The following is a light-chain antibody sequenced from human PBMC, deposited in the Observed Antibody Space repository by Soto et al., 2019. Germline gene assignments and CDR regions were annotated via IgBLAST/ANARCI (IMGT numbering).Light chain of an antibody. Sequence: QSVLTQPASVSGSPGQSITISCTGTSSDVGAFNYVSWYQQRPGKAPKLMIYEVSDRPSGVSNRFSGSKSGNTASLTISGLQAEDEADYYCSSYTSSTTAHVFGTGTKVTVL. CDR3: SSYTSSTTAHV. V-gene: IGLV2-14*01. CDR2: EVS. CDR1: SSDVGAFNY. J-gene: IGLJ1*01.